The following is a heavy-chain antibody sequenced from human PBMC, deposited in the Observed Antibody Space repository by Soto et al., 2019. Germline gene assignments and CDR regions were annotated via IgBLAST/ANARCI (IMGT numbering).Heavy chain of an antibody. D-gene: IGHD3-10*01. CDR2: ISGSGGST. V-gene: IGHV3-23*01. Sequence: EVLLLESGGGVVQPGGSLRVSCAASGFTFGTYAMSWVRQAPGKGLEWVSGISGSGGSTYHADSVKSRFTISRDNSKNTLYLQMESLRVEDTAVYYCAKEGYGSGSYSPGVVDYWGQGTLVTVSS. CDR1: GFTFGTYA. CDR3: AKEGYGSGSYSPGVVDY. J-gene: IGHJ4*02.